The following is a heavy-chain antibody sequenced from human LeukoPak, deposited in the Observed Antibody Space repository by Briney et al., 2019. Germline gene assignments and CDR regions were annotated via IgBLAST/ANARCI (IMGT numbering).Heavy chain of an antibody. CDR3: AREAAVTIRMYYFDY. D-gene: IGHD4-17*01. CDR1: GFTFSSYS. J-gene: IGHJ4*02. V-gene: IGHV3-48*04. Sequence: PGGSLRLSCAASGFTFSSYSMNWVRQAPGKGLEWVSYISSSGGTIYYADSVKGRFTISRDNAKNSLYLQMNSLRAEDTAVYYCAREAAVTIRMYYFDYWGQGTLVTVSS. CDR2: ISSSGGTI.